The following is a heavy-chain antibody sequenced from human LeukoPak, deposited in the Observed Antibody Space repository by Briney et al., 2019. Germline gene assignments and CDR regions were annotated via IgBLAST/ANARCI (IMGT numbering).Heavy chain of an antibody. D-gene: IGHD3-22*01. V-gene: IGHV1-69*05. CDR3: ARDHYYDSSGYYFPDY. Sequence: SVKVSCKASGGTFSSYAISWVRQAPGQGLEWMGGIIPIFGTANYAQKLQGRVTMTTDTSTSTAYMELRSLRSDDTAVYYCARDHYYDSSGYYFPDYWGQGTLVTVSS. CDR1: GGTFSSYA. J-gene: IGHJ4*02. CDR2: IIPIFGTA.